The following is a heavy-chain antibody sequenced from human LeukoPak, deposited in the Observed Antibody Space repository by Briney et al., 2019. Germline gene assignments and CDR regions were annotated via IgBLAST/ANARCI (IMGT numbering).Heavy chain of an antibody. D-gene: IGHD6-19*01. J-gene: IGHJ4*02. CDR2: IYYSGST. CDR1: GGSISSYY. CDR3: ARPPVAGRAFDY. Sequence: SETLSLTCTVSGGSISSYYWSWIRQPPGKGLEWIGYIYYSGSTNYNPSFKSRVTISVDTSKNQFSLKLSSVTAADTAVYYCARPPVAGRAFDYWGQGTLVTVSS. V-gene: IGHV4-59*08.